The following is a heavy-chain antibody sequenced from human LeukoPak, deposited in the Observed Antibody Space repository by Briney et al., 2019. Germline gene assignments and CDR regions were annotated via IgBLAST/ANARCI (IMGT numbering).Heavy chain of an antibody. CDR2: ISGSGGRA. D-gene: IGHD6-13*01. Sequence: GGSLRLSCAASGFTFSSYAMSWVRQAPGKGLEWVSAISGSGGRAYYADSVKGRFTISRDNSKNTLYLQMNSLRAEDTAVYYCARVPRGSSWTDFDYWGQGTLVTVSS. V-gene: IGHV3-23*01. CDR3: ARVPRGSSWTDFDY. J-gene: IGHJ4*02. CDR1: GFTFSSYA.